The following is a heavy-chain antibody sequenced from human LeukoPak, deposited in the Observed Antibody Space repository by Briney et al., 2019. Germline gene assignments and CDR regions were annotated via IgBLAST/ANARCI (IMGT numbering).Heavy chain of an antibody. CDR3: ARVYRIAVADTFGSGLGY. Sequence: GASVKVSCKASGYTFTGYYMHWVRQAPGQGLEWMGWINPNSGGTNYAQKFQGRVTMTRDTSISTAYMELSRLRSDDTAVYYCARVYRIAVADTFGSGLGYWGQGTLVTVSS. V-gene: IGHV1-2*02. CDR1: GYTFTGYY. J-gene: IGHJ4*02. D-gene: IGHD6-19*01. CDR2: INPNSGGT.